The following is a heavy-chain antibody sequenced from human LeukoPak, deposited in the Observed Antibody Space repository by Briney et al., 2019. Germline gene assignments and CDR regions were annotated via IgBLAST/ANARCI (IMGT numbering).Heavy chain of an antibody. CDR3: TISGSHFDY. D-gene: IGHD1-26*01. Sequence: GGPVCHSCAASGFTFTYAWMSWVRQAPGKGLEWVGRIRSETDGGTTAYGSPVKGRFTISRDDSKKTLFLQINTLKTEDTAIYYSTISGSHFDYWGQGTLVTVSS. CDR2: IRSETDGGTT. CDR1: GFTFTYAW. V-gene: IGHV3-15*01. J-gene: IGHJ4*02.